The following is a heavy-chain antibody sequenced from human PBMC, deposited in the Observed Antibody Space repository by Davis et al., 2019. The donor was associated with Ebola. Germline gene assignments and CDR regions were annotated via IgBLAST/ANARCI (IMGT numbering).Heavy chain of an antibody. D-gene: IGHD6-19*01. CDR2: IYYSGST. V-gene: IGHV4-39*01. J-gene: IGHJ3*02. CDR3: AAVGAIDI. CDR1: GGSISSSSYY. Sequence: MPGGSLRLSCTVSGGSISSSSYYWGWIRQPPGKGLEWIGSIYYSGSTYYNPSLKSRVTISVDTSKNQFSLKLSSVTAADTAVYYCAAVGAIDIWGQGTMVTVSS.